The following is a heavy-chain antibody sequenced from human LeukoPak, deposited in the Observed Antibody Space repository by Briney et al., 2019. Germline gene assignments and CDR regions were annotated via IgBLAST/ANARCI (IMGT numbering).Heavy chain of an antibody. V-gene: IGHV3-7*01. CDR1: GFTFSNYW. Sequence: RGSLRLSCAASGFTFSNYWMNWVRRAPGKGPEWVANIKKDGSEKYYVDSVKGRFTISRDNAKNSLYLQMNSLRADDTAVYFCAGGAGFLIDYWGQGALVTVSS. CDR3: AGGAGFLIDY. J-gene: IGHJ4*02. D-gene: IGHD2/OR15-2a*01. CDR2: IKKDGSEK.